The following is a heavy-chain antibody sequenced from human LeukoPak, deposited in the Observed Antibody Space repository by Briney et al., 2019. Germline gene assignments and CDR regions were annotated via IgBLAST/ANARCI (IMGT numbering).Heavy chain of an antibody. CDR3: AAYTGSIEGFDP. J-gene: IGHJ5*02. CDR1: GLTFSRYS. D-gene: IGHD2-8*02. Sequence: GGSLRLSCAASGLTFSRYSMNWVRQAPGKGLEWVSSISSISSYIYYADSVKGRFTISRDNAKNSLYLQMNNLRAEDTAVYYCAAYTGSIEGFDPWGQGTLVTVSS. CDR2: ISSISSYI. V-gene: IGHV3-21*01.